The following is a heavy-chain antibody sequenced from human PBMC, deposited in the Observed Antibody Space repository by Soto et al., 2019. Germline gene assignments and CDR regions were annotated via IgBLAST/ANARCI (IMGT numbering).Heavy chain of an antibody. CDR1: GYSFTSYW. V-gene: IGHV5-51*01. D-gene: IGHD3-3*01. CDR3: ARHDFSNDFWSGYYSRYYYGMDV. J-gene: IGHJ6*02. Sequence: PGESLKISCKGSGYSFTSYWIGWVRQMPGKGLEWMGIIYPGDSDTRYSPSFQGQVTISADKSISTAYLQWSSLKASDTAMYYCARHDFSNDFWSGYYSRYYYGMDVWGQGTTVTVSS. CDR2: IYPGDSDT.